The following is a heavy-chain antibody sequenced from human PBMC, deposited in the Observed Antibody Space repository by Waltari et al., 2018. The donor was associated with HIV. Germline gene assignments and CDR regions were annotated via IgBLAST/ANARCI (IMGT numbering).Heavy chain of an antibody. Sequence: EVQLVESGGGLVQPGGSLRLSCAASGFTFSSYSMNWARQAPGKGLEWVSYISSMGTPIYYADSVKGRFTISRDNAKNSLYLQRNSLRDEDTAVYYCARDLIGPRIIWGQGTLVTVSS. D-gene: IGHD3-16*01. CDR2: ISSMGTPI. CDR1: GFTFSSYS. J-gene: IGHJ4*02. CDR3: ARDLIGPRII. V-gene: IGHV3-48*02.